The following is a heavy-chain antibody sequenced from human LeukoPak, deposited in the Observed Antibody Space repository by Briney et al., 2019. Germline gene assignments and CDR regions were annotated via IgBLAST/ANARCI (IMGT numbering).Heavy chain of an antibody. J-gene: IGHJ4*02. CDR1: GGSISSSSYY. CDR3: ARLYYDSSGYYQICYFDY. V-gene: IGHV4-39*01. CDR2: IYYSGTT. Sequence: SETLSLSCTVSGGSISSSSYYWGWIRQPPGKGLEWIGSIYYSGTTYYNPSLKRRVTISVDTSNNQFSLNLSSVTAADTTVYYCARLYYDSSGYYQICYFDYWGQGTLVTVSS. D-gene: IGHD3-22*01.